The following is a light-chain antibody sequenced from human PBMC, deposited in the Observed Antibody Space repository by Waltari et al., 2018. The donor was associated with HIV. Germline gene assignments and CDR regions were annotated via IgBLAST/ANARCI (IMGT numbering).Light chain of an antibody. CDR3: GTWDSSLSAVV. CDR2: DDN. CDR1: SSNIGNNY. V-gene: IGLV1-51*01. J-gene: IGLJ1*01. Sequence: QSVLTQPPSVSAAPGQKVTISCSGSSSNIGNNYVSWYQQLPGTAPKLLIYDDNERPSGSPDRFSGSKSGTSATLGSTGLQTGDEADYYCGTWDSSLSAVVFGTVTKVTVL.